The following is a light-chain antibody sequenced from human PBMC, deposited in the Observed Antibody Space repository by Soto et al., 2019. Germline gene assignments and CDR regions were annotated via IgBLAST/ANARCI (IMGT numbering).Light chain of an antibody. CDR1: QSITTY. CDR2: DAS. V-gene: IGKV1-5*01. J-gene: IGKJ1*01. Sequence: DIQMTHSPSSLSASVGDRVTITCRASQSITTYLHWYQQKPGKAPKLLIYDASSLESGVPSRFSGSGSGTEFTLTISSLQPDDFATYYCQQYNSYSPAFGQGTKVDI. CDR3: QQYNSYSPA.